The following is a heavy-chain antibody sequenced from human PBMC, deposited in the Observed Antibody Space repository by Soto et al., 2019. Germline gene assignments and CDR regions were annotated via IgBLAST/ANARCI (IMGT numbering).Heavy chain of an antibody. CDR1: GFTFSSYG. CDR2: ISYDGSNK. V-gene: IGHV3-30*18. Sequence: PGGSLRLSCAASGFTFSSYGMHWVRQAPGKGLEWVAVISYDGSNKYYADSVKGRFTISRDNSKNTLYLQMNSLRAEDTAVYYCAKSRSTFTYYYDSSGYYYGPHFDYWGQGTLVTVSS. D-gene: IGHD3-22*01. J-gene: IGHJ4*02. CDR3: AKSRSTFTYYYDSSGYYYGPHFDY.